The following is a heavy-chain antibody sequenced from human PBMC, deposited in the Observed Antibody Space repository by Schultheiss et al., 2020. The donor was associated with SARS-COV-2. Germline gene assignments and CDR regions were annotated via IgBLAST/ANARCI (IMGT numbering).Heavy chain of an antibody. CDR3: ARDRWFDP. V-gene: IGHV3-30*14. CDR2: ISYDGSNK. CDR1: GFTFSSYA. Sequence: GGSLRLSCAASGFTFSSYAMHWVRQAPGKGLEWVAVISYDGSNKYYADSVKGRFTISRDNSKNTLYLQMNSLRAEDTAVYYCARDRWFDPWGQGTLVTVSS. J-gene: IGHJ5*02.